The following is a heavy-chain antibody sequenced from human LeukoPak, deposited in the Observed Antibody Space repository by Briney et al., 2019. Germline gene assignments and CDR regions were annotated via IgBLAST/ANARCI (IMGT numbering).Heavy chain of an antibody. D-gene: IGHD3-22*01. J-gene: IGHJ4*02. Sequence: GGSLRLSCAASGFTFSSYSMNWVRQAPGKGLEWVSYISTSSSTIYYADSVKGRFTISRDNAKNSLYLQVNSLGDEDTAVYYCARGAYYYDSSGYLYWGQGTLVTVSS. V-gene: IGHV3-48*02. CDR1: GFTFSSYS. CDR3: ARGAYYYDSSGYLY. CDR2: ISTSSSTI.